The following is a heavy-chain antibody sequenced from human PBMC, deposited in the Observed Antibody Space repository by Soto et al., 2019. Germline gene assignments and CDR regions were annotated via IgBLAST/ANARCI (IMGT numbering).Heavy chain of an antibody. V-gene: IGHV3-9*01. CDR2: INWNSGSI. CDR3: VKDESINWYSGHFRH. CDR1: GFTFSNYA. J-gene: IGHJ1*01. D-gene: IGHD6-13*01. Sequence: EVQLLESGGGLVQPGGSLRLSCAASGFTFSNYAMSWVRQAPGKGPEWVSGINWNSGSIGYGDSVKGRFAISRDNAKNSLHLQMNSLSAEDTAFYYCVKDESINWYSGHFRHWGQGTLVTVSS.